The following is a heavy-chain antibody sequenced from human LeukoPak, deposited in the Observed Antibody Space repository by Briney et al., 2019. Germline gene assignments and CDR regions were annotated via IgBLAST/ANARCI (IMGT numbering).Heavy chain of an antibody. CDR2: INPSGGST. Sequence: ASVKVSCKASGYTFTSYYMHWVRQAPGQGLEWMGIINPSGGSTSYAQKFQGRVTMTRDTSTSTAYMELSSLRSDDTAVYYCARPGLSYGDNGFFFDYWGQGTLVTVSS. V-gene: IGHV1-46*01. D-gene: IGHD4-17*01. CDR3: ARPGLSYGDNGFFFDY. CDR1: GYTFTSYY. J-gene: IGHJ4*02.